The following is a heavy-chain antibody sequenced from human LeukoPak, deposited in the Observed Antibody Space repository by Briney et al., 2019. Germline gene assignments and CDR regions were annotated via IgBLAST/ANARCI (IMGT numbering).Heavy chain of an antibody. V-gene: IGHV3-7*01. D-gene: IGHD3-10*02. CDR1: GFTFSTYW. CDR3: VRLCWGNQLAGFDS. CDR2: MRRDGNEI. Sequence: GGSLRLSCSASGFTFSTYWMSWVRQAPGKGLEWVANMRRDGNEIYYLDSVRGRFTISRDNAKNSLYLQMNSLRAEDTAVYYCVRLCWGNQLAGFDSWGQGTLVTVSS. J-gene: IGHJ4*02.